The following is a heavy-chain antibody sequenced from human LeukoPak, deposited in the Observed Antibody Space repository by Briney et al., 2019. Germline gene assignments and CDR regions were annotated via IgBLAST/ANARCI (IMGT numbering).Heavy chain of an antibody. J-gene: IGHJ4*02. D-gene: IGHD4-17*01. CDR3: AKRAVTFDY. CDR1: GFTFSS. CDR2: LTASGTDINT. Sequence: GGSLRLSCAASGFTFSSMSWVRQAPGKGLEWVSALTASGTDINTYYADSVKGRFTISRDSSKNTLYLKMNSLITEDTAIYYCAKRAVTFDYWGQGTLVTVSS. V-gene: IGHV3-23*01.